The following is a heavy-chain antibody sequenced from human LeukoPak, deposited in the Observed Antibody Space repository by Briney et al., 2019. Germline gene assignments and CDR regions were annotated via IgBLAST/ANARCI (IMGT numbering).Heavy chain of an antibody. Sequence: LSGGSLRLSCAASGFTFTSYAMSWARQAPGKGLEWVSTINKNGGTTYYADSVKGRFTISRDNSKNTLYLQMNSLRAEDTAVYYCARLIVANDAFDIWGQGTMVTVSS. CDR1: GFTFTSYA. CDR3: ARLIVANDAFDI. V-gene: IGHV3-23*01. CDR2: INKNGGTT. D-gene: IGHD3-22*01. J-gene: IGHJ3*02.